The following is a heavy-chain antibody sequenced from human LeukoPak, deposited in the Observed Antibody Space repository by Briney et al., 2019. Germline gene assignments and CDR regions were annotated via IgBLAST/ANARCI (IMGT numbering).Heavy chain of an antibody. V-gene: IGHV4-61*02. CDR3: ARVGNPLVTVFAWFDP. Sequence: PSETLSLTCTVSGDSISSGSYYWSWIRQPAGKGLEWIGRIYTSGSTNYHPSLKSRVTISVDTSKNQFSLKLSSVTAADTAVYYCARVGNPLVTVFAWFDPWGQGTLVTVSS. CDR2: IYTSGST. CDR1: GDSISSGSYY. D-gene: IGHD3-3*01. J-gene: IGHJ5*02.